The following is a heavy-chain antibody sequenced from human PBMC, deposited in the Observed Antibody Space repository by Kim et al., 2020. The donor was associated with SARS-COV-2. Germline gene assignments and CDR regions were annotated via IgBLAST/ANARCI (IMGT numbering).Heavy chain of an antibody. V-gene: IGHV3-30*01. D-gene: IGHD6-13*01. Sequence: DSLKGRFPISRDNSKNTLYLQMNSLRPEDTAVYYCARGGDSSSWLNWFDPWGQGTLVTVSS. J-gene: IGHJ5*02. CDR3: ARGGDSSSWLNWFDP.